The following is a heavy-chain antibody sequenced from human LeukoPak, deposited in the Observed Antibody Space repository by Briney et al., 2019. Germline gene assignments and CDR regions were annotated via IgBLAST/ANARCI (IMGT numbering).Heavy chain of an antibody. V-gene: IGHV3-30*02. CDR2: TRHDGSKE. J-gene: IGHJ5*02. D-gene: IGHD1-26*01. CDR1: GFTFSSYG. Sequence: PGGPLRLSCAASGFTFSSYGMHWVRQAPGEGREWVAFTRHDGSKEYYADSVEGRFTISRDNSKNTLYLQMNSLRAEDTAVYYCAKGPSGNQFDPWGQGTLVSVSS. CDR3: AKGPSGNQFDP.